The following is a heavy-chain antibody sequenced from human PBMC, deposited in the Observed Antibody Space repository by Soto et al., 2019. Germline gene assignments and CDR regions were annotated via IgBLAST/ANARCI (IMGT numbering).Heavy chain of an antibody. CDR3: ARSEGVVAARRGGNWFDP. CDR2: INHSGST. Sequence: SETLSLTCAVYGGSFSGYYWSWIRQPPGKGLEWIGEINHSGSTNYNPSLKSRVTISVDTSKNQFSLKLSSVTAADMAVYYCARSEGVVAARRGGNWFDPWGQGTLVTVSS. V-gene: IGHV4-34*01. CDR1: GGSFSGYY. D-gene: IGHD6-6*01. J-gene: IGHJ5*02.